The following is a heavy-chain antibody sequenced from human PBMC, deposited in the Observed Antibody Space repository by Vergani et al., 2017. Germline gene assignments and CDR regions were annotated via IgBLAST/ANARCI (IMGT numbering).Heavy chain of an antibody. J-gene: IGHJ2*01. CDR3: ARRYGGRVDFWYFDL. Sequence: QVQLQESGPGLVKPSETLSLTCAVSGYSISSGYYWGWIRQSPGKGLEWIGSIYHSGSPYYNPSLKSRVTISADTSKNQLSLKLNSVTAADTAVYYCARRYGGRVDFWYFDLWSRGTLVTVSS. CDR1: GYSISSGYY. V-gene: IGHV4-38-2*01. D-gene: IGHD2-15*01. CDR2: IYHSGSP.